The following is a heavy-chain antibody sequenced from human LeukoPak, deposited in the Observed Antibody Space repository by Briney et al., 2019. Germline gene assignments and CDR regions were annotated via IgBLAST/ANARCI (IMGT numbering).Heavy chain of an antibody. J-gene: IGHJ1*01. Sequence: PEGSLRLSCAASGLTFSTYGMHWVRQAPGKGLEWVAFIQFDGSEKFYADSVKGRFTIPRDNSKSTLYLQMNSLRAEDTAVYYCAREGTGTYDSSGYYFFCLQHWGQGTLVTVSS. D-gene: IGHD3-22*01. CDR2: IQFDGSEK. V-gene: IGHV3-30*02. CDR3: AREGTGTYDSSGYYFFCLQH. CDR1: GLTFSTYG.